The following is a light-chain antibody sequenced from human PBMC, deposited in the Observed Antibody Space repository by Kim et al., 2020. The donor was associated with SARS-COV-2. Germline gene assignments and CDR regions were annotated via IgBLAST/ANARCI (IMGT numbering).Light chain of an antibody. Sequence: QSALTQPASVSGSPGQSITISCTGTSSDVGGYNSVSWYQEHPGRAPKLMIYDVSNRPSGVSSRFSGSKSGNTASLTISGLQAEDEAEYYCSSYTSSTTRVFGAGTKVTVL. CDR3: SSYTSSTTRV. V-gene: IGLV2-14*03. CDR1: SSDVGGYNS. J-gene: IGLJ1*01. CDR2: DVS.